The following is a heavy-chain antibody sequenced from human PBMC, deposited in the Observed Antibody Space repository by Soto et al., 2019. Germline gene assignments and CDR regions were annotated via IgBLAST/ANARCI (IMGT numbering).Heavy chain of an antibody. CDR2: FYPGDSTS. CDR3: ARIIGYCRNNDCSWTFDI. Sequence: SLKISCKTSGYSFISYWVAWVRQKPGKGLEWMGTFYPGDSTSTYSPSFQGQVTISVDKSISTAYLHLSSLKASDNAMYYCARIIGYCRNNDCSWTFDIWGQGTTVTVSS. V-gene: IGHV5-51*01. CDR1: GYSFISYW. J-gene: IGHJ3*02. D-gene: IGHD2-2*03.